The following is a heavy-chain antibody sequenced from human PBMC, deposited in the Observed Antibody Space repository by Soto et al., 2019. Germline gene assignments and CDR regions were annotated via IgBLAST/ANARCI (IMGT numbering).Heavy chain of an antibody. CDR2: IIPIFGTA. CDR1: GGTFSSYA. J-gene: IGHJ6*02. CDR3: ARPVIVATNPLHGMDV. Sequence: QVQLVQSGAEVKKPGSSVKVSCKASGGTFSSYAISWVRQAPGQGLEWMGGIIPIFGTANYPQKFQRRVTIPADEPTSPAYIELSSLGSEDTAVYYCARPVIVATNPLHGMDVWGQGTTVTVSS. D-gene: IGHD5-12*01. V-gene: IGHV1-69*01.